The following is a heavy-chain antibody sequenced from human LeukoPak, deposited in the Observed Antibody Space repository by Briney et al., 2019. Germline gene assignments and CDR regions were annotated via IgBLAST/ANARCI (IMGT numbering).Heavy chain of an antibody. V-gene: IGHV1-46*01. J-gene: IGHJ5*02. CDR3: ARTTLFGELYNWFDP. Sequence: ASVKVSCKASGYTFTSYYMRWVRQAPGQGLEWMGIINPSGGSTSYAQKFQGRVTMTRDTSTSTVYMELSSLRSEDTAVYYCARTTLFGELYNWFDPWGQGTLVTVSS. D-gene: IGHD3-10*02. CDR2: INPSGGST. CDR1: GYTFTSYY.